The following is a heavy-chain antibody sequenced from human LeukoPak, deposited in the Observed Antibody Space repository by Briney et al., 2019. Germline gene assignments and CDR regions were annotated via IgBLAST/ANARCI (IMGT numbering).Heavy chain of an antibody. J-gene: IGHJ4*02. CDR3: AKVAEMATIGGLDY. V-gene: IGHV3-23*01. D-gene: IGHD5-24*01. CDR2: ISGSGGST. CDR1: GFTFSSYA. Sequence: GGSLRLPCAASGFTFSSYAMSWVRQAPGKGLEWVSAISGSGGSTYYADSVKGRFTISRDNSKKTLYLQMNSLRAEDTAVYYCAKVAEMATIGGLDYWGQGTLVTVSA.